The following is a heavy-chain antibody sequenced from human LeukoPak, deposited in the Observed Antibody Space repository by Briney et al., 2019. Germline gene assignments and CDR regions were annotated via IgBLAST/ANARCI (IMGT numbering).Heavy chain of an antibody. CDR2: IYPGDSDT. J-gene: IGHJ4*02. D-gene: IGHD3-10*01. CDR3: AITDYYRSLYYFDY. Sequence: GESLQISCKGSGYIFTNYWIGWVRQMPGKGLEWMGIIYPGDSDTRYSPSFQGQVTISADKSISTAYLQWGSLKASDTAMYYCAITDYYRSLYYFDYWGQGTLVTVSS. V-gene: IGHV5-51*01. CDR1: GYIFTNYW.